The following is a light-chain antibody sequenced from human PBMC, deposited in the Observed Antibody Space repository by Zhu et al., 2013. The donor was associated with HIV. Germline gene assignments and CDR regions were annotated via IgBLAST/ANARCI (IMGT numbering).Light chain of an antibody. CDR1: HYISTW. CDR3: QQYYTYPRT. Sequence: DIQMTQSPSTLSASVGDRVTITCRASHYISTWLAWYQHKPGKAPKLLIYKASNLQSGVASRFSGSGSGTEFTLTISSLQPDDFATYYCQQYYTYPRTFGQGTKVEIK. J-gene: IGKJ1*01. V-gene: IGKV1-5*03. CDR2: KAS.